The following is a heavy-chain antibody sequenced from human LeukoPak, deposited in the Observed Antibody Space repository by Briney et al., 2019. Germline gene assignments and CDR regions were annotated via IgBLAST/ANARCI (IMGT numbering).Heavy chain of an antibody. CDR2: ISSSSRYI. V-gene: IGHV3-21*01. CDR3: ARATIFGVVLLDY. CDR1: GFTFSSYS. J-gene: IGHJ4*02. Sequence: GGSLRLSCAASGFTFSSYSMNWVRQAPGKGLEWVSSISSSSRYIYYADSVKGRFTIPRDNAKNSLYLQMNSLRAEDTAVYYCARATIFGVVLLDYWGQGTLVTVSS. D-gene: IGHD3-3*01.